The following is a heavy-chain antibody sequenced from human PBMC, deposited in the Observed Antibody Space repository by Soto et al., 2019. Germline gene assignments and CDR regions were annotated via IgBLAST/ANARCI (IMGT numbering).Heavy chain of an antibody. J-gene: IGHJ6*02. CDR2: INHSGST. Sequence: QVQLQQWGAGLLKPSETLSLTCAVYGGSFSGYYWSWIRQPPGKGLEWIGEINHSGSTNYNPSLKSRVTISVDTSKNQFSLKLSSVTAADTAVYYCASGDSSGDSYYGMDVWGQGTTVTVSS. CDR3: ASGDSSGDSYYGMDV. V-gene: IGHV4-34*01. D-gene: IGHD6-25*01. CDR1: GGSFSGYY.